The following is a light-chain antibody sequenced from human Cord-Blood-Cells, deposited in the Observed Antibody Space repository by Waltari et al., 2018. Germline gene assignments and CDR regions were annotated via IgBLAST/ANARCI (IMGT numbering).Light chain of an antibody. CDR3: SSYTSSSTWV. CDR1: SSDVGSYNR. V-gene: IGLV2-18*02. Sequence: QSALTQPPSVSGSPGQSVTISCTGTSSDVGSYNRVSWYQQPPGTAPKLRIYEVSNRPSGVPGRVAGSKSGNTASLTISGLQAEDEADYYCSSYTSSSTWVFGGGTKLTVL. CDR2: EVS. J-gene: IGLJ3*02.